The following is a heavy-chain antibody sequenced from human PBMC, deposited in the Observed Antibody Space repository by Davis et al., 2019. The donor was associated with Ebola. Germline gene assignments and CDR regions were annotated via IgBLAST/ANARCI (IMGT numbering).Heavy chain of an antibody. V-gene: IGHV4-30-2*01. Sequence: PSETLSLTCAVSGASISSGAYSWSWIRQPPGKGLEWIGYIYHSGSTYYNPSLESRVTISLDRSKNQFSLKLNSVTAADTALYYCAGIRGQWLEDWGQGTLVTVSS. CDR3: AGIRGQWLED. CDR2: IYHSGST. CDR1: GASISSGAYS. J-gene: IGHJ4*02. D-gene: IGHD6-19*01.